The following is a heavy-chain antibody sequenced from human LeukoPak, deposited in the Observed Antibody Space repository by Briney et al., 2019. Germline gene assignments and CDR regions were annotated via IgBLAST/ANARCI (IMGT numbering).Heavy chain of an antibody. D-gene: IGHD3-22*01. V-gene: IGHV3-30*02. CDR1: AFDFSKYG. J-gene: IGHJ4*02. CDR3: AILYDNDSPGAFDY. CDR2: IRSDGCTE. Sequence: GGSLRLSCVASAFDFSKYGIYWVRQAPGKGLQWVTFIRSDGCTEYYADSVKGRFTISRDNSNSTLFLQMNNLSAEDTAVYYCAILYDNDSPGAFDYWGQGTLVTVSS.